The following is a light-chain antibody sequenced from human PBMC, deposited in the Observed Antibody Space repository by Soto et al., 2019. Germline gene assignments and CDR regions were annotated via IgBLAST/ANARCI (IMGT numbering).Light chain of an antibody. J-gene: IGLJ1*01. CDR2: EVT. CDR1: SSDVGANSY. Sequence: QSVWTEAAAVSGSPAQSITISCTGTSSDVGANSYVSWYQQHPGKAPKLMIYEVTDRPSGVSDRFSGSKSGYTASLTISGLQAEDEADYYCSSYSGGSTPYVFGTGTKVTVL. CDR3: SSYSGGSTPYV. V-gene: IGLV2-14*01.